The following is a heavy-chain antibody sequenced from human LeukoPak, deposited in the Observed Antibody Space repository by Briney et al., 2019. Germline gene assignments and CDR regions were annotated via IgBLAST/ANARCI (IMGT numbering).Heavy chain of an antibody. CDR2: MNPNSGNT. CDR1: GYTFTSYD. V-gene: IGHV1-8*01. Sequence: ASVKVSCKASGYTFTSYDINWVRQATGQGLEWMGWMNPNSGNTGYAQKFQGRVTITRNTSISTAYMELSSLRSEDTAVYYCARSGSYEGWFDPWGQGTLVTVSS. CDR3: ARSGSYEGWFDP. J-gene: IGHJ5*02. D-gene: IGHD1-26*01.